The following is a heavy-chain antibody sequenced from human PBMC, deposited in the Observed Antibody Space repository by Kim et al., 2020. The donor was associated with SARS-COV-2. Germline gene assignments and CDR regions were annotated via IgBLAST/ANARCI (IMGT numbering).Heavy chain of an antibody. V-gene: IGHV3-53*01. J-gene: IGHJ3*02. CDR1: GFTVSSNY. D-gene: IGHD3-22*01. CDR2: IYSGGST. Sequence: GGSLRLSCAASGFTVSSNYMSWVRQAPGKGLEWVSVIYSGGSTYYADSVKGRFTISRDNSKNTLYLQMNSLRAEDTAVYYCARGWGYYDSSGYYYVTSDAFDIWGQGTMVTVSS. CDR3: ARGWGYYDSSGYYYVTSDAFDI.